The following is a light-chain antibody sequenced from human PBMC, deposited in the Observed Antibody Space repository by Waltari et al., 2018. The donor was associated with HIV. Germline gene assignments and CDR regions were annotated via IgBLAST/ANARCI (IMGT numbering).Light chain of an antibody. J-gene: IGLJ2*01. CDR3: SSYTSSSFVV. CDR2: EVS. Sequence: QSALTQPASVSGSPGQSITISCPGTSSDAGGYHSVSWYQQHPGKAPKLMIYEVSNRPSGVSNRFSGSKSGNTASLTISGLQAEDEADYYCSSYTSSSFVVFGGGTKLTVL. CDR1: SSDAGGYHS. V-gene: IGLV2-14*01.